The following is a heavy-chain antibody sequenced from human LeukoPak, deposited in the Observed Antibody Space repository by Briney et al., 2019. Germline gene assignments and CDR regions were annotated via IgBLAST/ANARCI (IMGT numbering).Heavy chain of an antibody. CDR3: AKDASARPFDY. V-gene: IGHV3-23*01. D-gene: IGHD6-19*01. J-gene: IGHJ4*02. CDR2: MSANGGTI. Sequence: GGSLRLSCAVSGSTFSNYAMYWFRQAPGKGLQWVSVMSANGGTINYADSVKGRFIISRDNSKNTLYLQMNSLRAEDTAVYYCAKDASARPFDYWGQGTLVTVSS. CDR1: GSTFSNYA.